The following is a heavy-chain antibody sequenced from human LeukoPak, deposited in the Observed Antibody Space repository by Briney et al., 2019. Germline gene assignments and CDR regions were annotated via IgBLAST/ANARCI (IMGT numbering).Heavy chain of an antibody. CDR3: ASRSCSTGKCPFAY. Sequence: GGSLRLSCAASGFTFDDYGMSWVRQAPGKGLEWVSGINWNGGSTGYADSVKGRFTISRDNTKYSLYLQMNSLRVGDTAVYYCASRSCSTGKCPFAYWGQGTLVTVSS. CDR2: INWNGGST. J-gene: IGHJ4*02. CDR1: GFTFDDYG. D-gene: IGHD1-1*01. V-gene: IGHV3-20*04.